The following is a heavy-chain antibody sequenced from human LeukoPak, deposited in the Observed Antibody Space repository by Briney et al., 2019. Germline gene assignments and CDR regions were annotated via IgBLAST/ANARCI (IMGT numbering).Heavy chain of an antibody. CDR1: GDSIANNY. CDR2: IYPSGT. Sequence: SETLSLTCTVSGDSIANNYWSWIRQPAGKGLEWIGRIYPSGTNYNPSLKSRVTISVDKSKNQFSLRLISVTAADTAVYYCAKSSGTYRPWAQGTLVTVSS. V-gene: IGHV4-4*07. D-gene: IGHD1-26*01. CDR3: AKSSGTYRP. J-gene: IGHJ5*02.